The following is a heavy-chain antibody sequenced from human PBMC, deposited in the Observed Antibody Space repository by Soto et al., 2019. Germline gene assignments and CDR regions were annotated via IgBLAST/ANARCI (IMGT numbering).Heavy chain of an antibody. CDR1: GFSFSIYA. D-gene: IGHD5-18*01. V-gene: IGHV3-30-3*01. J-gene: IGHJ3*02. CDR2: ISYHGSTE. CDR3: ARGYSYGTNWESDVLDI. Sequence: QVQLVESGGGVVQPGRSLRLSCAASGFSFSIYAMHWVRQAPGKGLEWVAVISYHGSTEYYGDSVKGRFTLSRDNSKNTLYLQISSLRPEATAIYYCARGYSYGTNWESDVLDIWGQGAMVTVSS.